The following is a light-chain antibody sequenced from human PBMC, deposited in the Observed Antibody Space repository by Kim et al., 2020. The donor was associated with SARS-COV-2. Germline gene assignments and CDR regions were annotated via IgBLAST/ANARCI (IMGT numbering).Light chain of an antibody. Sequence: DNQMTQSPSSLSASVGDRVIITCRASQNIGGYLNWYQQKPAKAPKLLIYTASTLQSGVPSRFRGSGSGTDFTLTITSLQPEDFATYSCQQSWSTPHTFGQGTK. CDR2: TAS. CDR1: QNIGGY. J-gene: IGKJ2*01. V-gene: IGKV1-39*01. CDR3: QQSWSTPHT.